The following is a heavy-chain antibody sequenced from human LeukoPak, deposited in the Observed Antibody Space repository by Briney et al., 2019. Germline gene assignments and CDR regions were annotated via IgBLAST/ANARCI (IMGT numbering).Heavy chain of an antibody. CDR2: IKSKTDGGTT. CDR1: GFTFSNAW. V-gene: IGHV3-15*01. Sequence: GGSLRLSCAASGFTFSNAWMSWVRQAPGKGLEWVGRIKSKTDGGTTDYAAPVKGRFTISRDDSKNTLYLQMNSLKTEDTAVNYCTTVDGYCSSTSCYRWYYFDYWGQGTLVTVSS. CDR3: TTVDGYCSSTSCYRWYYFDY. D-gene: IGHD2-2*03. J-gene: IGHJ4*02.